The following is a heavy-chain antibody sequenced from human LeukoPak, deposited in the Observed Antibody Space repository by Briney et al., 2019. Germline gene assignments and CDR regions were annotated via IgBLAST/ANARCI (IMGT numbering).Heavy chain of an antibody. D-gene: IGHD5-12*01. Sequence: GGSLRHSPAHPGFTFCDFLVQSVCQVPGKGLVWVAHIENDGSRTSYADSVKGRFTISRDNAKDTLYLQLNILREEDTALSYCSIATLCYSGWQFQDSCYVNLWWSQGITVTVSS. J-gene: IGHJ6*02. CDR1: GFTFCDFL. CDR3: SIATLCYSGWQFQDSCYVNLW. CDR2: IENDGSRT. V-gene: IGHV3-74*01.